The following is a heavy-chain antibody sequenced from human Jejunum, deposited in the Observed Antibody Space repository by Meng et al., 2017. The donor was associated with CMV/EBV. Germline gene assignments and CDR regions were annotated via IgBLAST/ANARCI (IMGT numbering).Heavy chain of an antibody. CDR1: GFVFEHYD. CDR3: SKDETGYETLGGMDV. V-gene: IGHV3-9*01. CDR2: ISWNTNSI. Sequence: GFVFEHYDRHWVRQAPGKGLEWVSGISWNTNSITYAESVRGRLTISRDNGKKTLYLQMNSLRPDDTALYYCSKDETGYETLGGMDVWGLGTTVTVSS. J-gene: IGHJ6*02. D-gene: IGHD5-12*01.